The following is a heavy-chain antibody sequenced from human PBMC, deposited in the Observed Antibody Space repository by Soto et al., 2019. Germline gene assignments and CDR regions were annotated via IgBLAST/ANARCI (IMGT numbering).Heavy chain of an antibody. D-gene: IGHD3-16*01. CDR3: ARLIGNSWLAS. V-gene: IGHV6-1*01. J-gene: IGHJ5*01. Sequence: QVQLQQSGPGLVKPSQTLSLTCAISGDSVSSNSATWDWIRQSPSRGLEWLGRTYYRSKWSNDYAVPVQGRIPINPDAAINQFSLHLSSVTPDDTAVYYWARLIGNSWLASWGQGTLVTVSS. CDR2: TYYRSKWSN. CDR1: GDSVSSNSAT.